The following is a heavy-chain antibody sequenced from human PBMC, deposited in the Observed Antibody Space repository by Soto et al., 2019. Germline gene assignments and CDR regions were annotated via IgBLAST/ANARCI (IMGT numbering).Heavy chain of an antibody. D-gene: IGHD5-12*01. Sequence: SETLSLTCTVSGGSISSYYWSWIRQPPGKGLEWIGYIYYSGSTNYNPSLKSRVTISVDTSKNQFSLKLSSVTAADTAVYYCARTDISWFDPWGQGTLVTVSS. CDR2: IYYSGST. V-gene: IGHV4-59*01. CDR1: GGSISSYY. CDR3: ARTDISWFDP. J-gene: IGHJ5*02.